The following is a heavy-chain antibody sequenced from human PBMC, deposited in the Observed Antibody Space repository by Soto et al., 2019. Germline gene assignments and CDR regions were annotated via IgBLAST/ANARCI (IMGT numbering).Heavy chain of an antibody. CDR2: INPNGGST. J-gene: IGHJ4*02. CDR1: GFIFTNFY. Sequence: QVQLVQPGAEVKKPGASVKFSCKASGFIFTNFYIHWVRQAPGQGLEWIGIINPNGGSTNYAQNFPGRVHMDRDPANDTIYLDPSSLRSEDTAVYYCTRGLASGDYWGQGTLITVSS. V-gene: IGHV1-46*03. CDR3: TRGLASGDY. D-gene: IGHD6-6*01.